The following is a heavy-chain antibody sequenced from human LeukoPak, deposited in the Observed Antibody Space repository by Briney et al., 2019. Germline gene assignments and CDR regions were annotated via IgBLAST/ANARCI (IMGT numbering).Heavy chain of an antibody. V-gene: IGHV4-59*12. CDR2: IYYSGST. J-gene: IGHJ1*01. D-gene: IGHD6-13*01. CDR3: ARDLGSSSSWYSNSWAFQH. CDR1: GGSISSYY. Sequence: SETLSLTCTVSGGSISSYYWSWIRQPPGKGLEWIGYIYYSGSTNYNPSLESRVTISVDTSKNQFSLKLSSVTAADTAVYYCARDLGSSSSWYSNSWAFQHWGQGTLVTVSS.